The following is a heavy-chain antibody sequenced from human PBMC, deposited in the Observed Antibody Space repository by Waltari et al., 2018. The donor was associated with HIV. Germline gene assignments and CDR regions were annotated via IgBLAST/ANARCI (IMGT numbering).Heavy chain of an antibody. Sequence: QVTLEESGPAMVKPTQTLTLTCTFSGFSLSTSGMRVSWIRQPPGKALEWLARIDWDDDKFYSTSLKTRLTISKDTSKNQVVLTMTNMDPIDTATYYCAQSITIFGVFTKGSDAFDIWGQGTMVTVSS. D-gene: IGHD3-3*01. CDR3: AQSITIFGVFTKGSDAFDI. J-gene: IGHJ3*02. V-gene: IGHV2-70*04. CDR1: GFSLSTSGMR. CDR2: IDWDDDK.